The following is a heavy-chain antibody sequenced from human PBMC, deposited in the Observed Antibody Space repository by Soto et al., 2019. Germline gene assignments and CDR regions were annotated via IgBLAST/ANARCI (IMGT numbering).Heavy chain of an antibody. D-gene: IGHD2-15*01. J-gene: IGHJ4*02. V-gene: IGHV1-58*01. CDR3: ARTVVADYDQPQLD. CDR1: GFTFTSSA. Sequence: SVKVSCKASGFTFTSSAVQWVRQARGQRLEWIGWIVVGSGNTNYAQKFQERVTITRDMSTSTAYMELSSLRSEDTAVYYCARTVVADYDQPQLDWGQGTLVTAPQ. CDR2: IVVGSGNT.